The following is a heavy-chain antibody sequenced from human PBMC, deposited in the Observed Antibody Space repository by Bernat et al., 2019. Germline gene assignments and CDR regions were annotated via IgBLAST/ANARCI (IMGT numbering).Heavy chain of an antibody. J-gene: IGHJ4*02. D-gene: IGHD2/OR15-2a*01. CDR3: AREVSTTNYFDY. Sequence: EVQLLDSGGGLVQPGGSLRLSCVASGFSFSSYRMLWVRQAPGKGLVWVSRISSDGSSTTYADSVKGRFTISRDNAKNIVHLQVNSLRAEDTAVYYCAREVSTTNYFDYWGQGTLVTVSS. CDR2: ISSDGSST. CDR1: GFSFSSYR. V-gene: IGHV3-74*01.